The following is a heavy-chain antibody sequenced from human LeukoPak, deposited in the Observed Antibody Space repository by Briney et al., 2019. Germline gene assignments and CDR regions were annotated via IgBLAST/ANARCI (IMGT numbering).Heavy chain of an antibody. CDR1: GGTFRKYA. CDR3: ARPKYCADGVCYWSLDY. Sequence: SVKVSCKASGGTFRKYAIYWVRQAPGQGLQWMGRIIPLSGTSDFAQGFQGRVTLTTDASTSTAYMELTSLRSEDTAVYYCARPKYCADGVCYWSLDYWGQGTLVTVPS. CDR2: IIPLSGTS. J-gene: IGHJ4*02. V-gene: IGHV1-69*05. D-gene: IGHD2-8*01.